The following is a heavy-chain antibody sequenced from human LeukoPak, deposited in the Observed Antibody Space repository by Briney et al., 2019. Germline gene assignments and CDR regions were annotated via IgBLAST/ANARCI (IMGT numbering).Heavy chain of an antibody. J-gene: IGHJ4*02. V-gene: IGHV3-23*01. CDR2: ISIDVDKT. D-gene: IGHD2-2*01. CDR3: AKFSRSYCSSTRCSKYFDY. Sequence: GGSLRLSCAASGFTFDDYGLHWVRQVPGKGLEWVSSISIDVDKTYYADSVKGRVTISRDNSKTTLYLQMNSLRAEDTAVYYCAKFSRSYCSSTRCSKYFDYWGQGTLVTVSS. CDR1: GFTFDDYG.